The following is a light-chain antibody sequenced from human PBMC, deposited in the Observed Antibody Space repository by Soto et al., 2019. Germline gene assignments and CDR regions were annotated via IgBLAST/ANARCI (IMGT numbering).Light chain of an antibody. CDR2: DDS. V-gene: IGLV3-21*02. J-gene: IGLJ1*01. CDR1: NVGSKS. CDR3: SSYAGSNNYV. Sequence: SYELTQPSSVSVAPGQTATVTGGGNNVGSKSVHWYQQKPDQARVLVVSDDSHRPSGLPERFSGSKSGNTASLTVSGLQDEDEADYYCSSYAGSNNYVFGTGTKVTV.